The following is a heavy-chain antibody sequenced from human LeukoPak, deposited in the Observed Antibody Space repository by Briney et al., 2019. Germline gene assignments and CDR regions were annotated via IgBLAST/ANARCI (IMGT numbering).Heavy chain of an antibody. CDR1: GFTFSSHR. V-gene: IGHV3-21*01. CDR2: ITSSSNYR. D-gene: IGHD4-23*01. Sequence: GGSLRLSCAASGFTFSSHRMNWVRQAPGKGLEWVSSITSSSNYRYYADSVKGRFTISRDNSKNTLYLQMNSLRAEDTAVYYCARESPKWLRWAQEAFDIWGQGTMVTVSS. CDR3: ARESPKWLRWAQEAFDI. J-gene: IGHJ3*02.